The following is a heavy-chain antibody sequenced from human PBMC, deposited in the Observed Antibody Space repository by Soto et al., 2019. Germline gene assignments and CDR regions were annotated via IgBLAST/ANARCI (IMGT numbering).Heavy chain of an antibody. J-gene: IGHJ5*02. CDR1: GGSISSSSYY. D-gene: IGHD4-17*01. Sequence: QLQLQESGPGLVKPSETLSLTCTVSGGSISSSSYYWGWIRQPPGKGLEWIGSIYYSGSTYYNPSLKSRVTISVDTSKNQFSLKLSSVTAADTAVYYCARTTVTTRGSSLWFDPWGQGTLVTVSS. CDR2: IYYSGST. V-gene: IGHV4-39*01. CDR3: ARTTVTTRGSSLWFDP.